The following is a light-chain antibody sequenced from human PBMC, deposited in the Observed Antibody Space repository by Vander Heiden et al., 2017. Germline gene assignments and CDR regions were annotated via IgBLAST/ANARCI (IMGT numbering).Light chain of an antibody. V-gene: IGKV3-20*01. Sequence: EIVLTQSPATLSLSPGERATLSCRAIQTFSSSYLGWLQQRPGQPPRLLIVGTDRRATGIPDRFSGSGSETDFTLSISRLEPEDFAVYYCHQYGSTPWTFGQGTKVEMK. CDR2: GTD. CDR3: HQYGSTPWT. CDR1: QTFSSSY. J-gene: IGKJ1*01.